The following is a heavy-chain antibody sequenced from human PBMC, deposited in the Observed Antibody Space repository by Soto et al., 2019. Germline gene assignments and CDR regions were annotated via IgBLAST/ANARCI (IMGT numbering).Heavy chain of an antibody. J-gene: IGHJ6*02. Sequence: PGESLKISCKGSGYSFTSYWISWVRQMPGKGLEWMGRIDPSDSYTNYSPSFQGHVTISADKSISTAYPQWSSLKASDTAMYYCARLANPLSRYYYYGMDVWGQGTPVTVSS. CDR2: IDPSDSYT. V-gene: IGHV5-10-1*01. CDR1: GYSFTSYW. CDR3: ARLANPLSRYYYYGMDV.